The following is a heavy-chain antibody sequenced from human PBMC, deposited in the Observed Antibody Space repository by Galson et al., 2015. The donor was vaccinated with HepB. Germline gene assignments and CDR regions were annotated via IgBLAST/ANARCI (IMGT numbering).Heavy chain of an antibody. J-gene: IGHJ6*02. CDR1: GFTFSSYG. D-gene: IGHD5-18*01. CDR3: AKDGGQGLWPEYYYYGMDV. V-gene: IGHV3-30*18. CDR2: ISYDGSNK. Sequence: SLRLSCAASGFTFSSYGMHWVRQAPGKGLEWVAVISYDGSNKYYADSVKGRFTISRDNSKNTLYLQMNSLRAEDTAVYYCAKDGGQGLWPEYYYYGMDVWGQGTTVTVSS.